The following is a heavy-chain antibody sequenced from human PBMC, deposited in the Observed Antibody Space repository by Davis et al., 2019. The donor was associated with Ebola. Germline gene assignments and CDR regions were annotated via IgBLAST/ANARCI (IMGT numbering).Heavy chain of an antibody. CDR1: GGSISSSSYY. D-gene: IGHD3-16*01. CDR3: AREAGGGAFDI. J-gene: IGHJ3*02. V-gene: IGHV4-31*03. CDR2: IYYSGTT. Sequence: MPSETLSLTCTVSGGSISSSSYYWNWIRQHPGEGLEWIGIIYYSGTTHYNPSLKSRVIISRDTSKNQFSLKLSSVTAADTAVYYCAREAGGGAFDIWGQGTMITVSS.